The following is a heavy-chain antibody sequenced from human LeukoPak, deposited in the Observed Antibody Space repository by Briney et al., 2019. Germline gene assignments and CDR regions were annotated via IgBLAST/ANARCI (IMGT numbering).Heavy chain of an antibody. CDR3: AKEEMATIEPFDY. Sequence: GGSLRLSCVGSGFTFSSHAMSWVRQAPGKGLEWVSGSSGCGDTTQNAHCVKGRFTISRENSKNTLSLQMNSLTAKDTAGYYCAKEEMATIEPFDYWGQGTRVTVS. CDR2: SSGCGDTT. CDR1: GFTFSSHA. J-gene: IGHJ4*02. V-gene: IGHV3-23*01. D-gene: IGHD5-24*01.